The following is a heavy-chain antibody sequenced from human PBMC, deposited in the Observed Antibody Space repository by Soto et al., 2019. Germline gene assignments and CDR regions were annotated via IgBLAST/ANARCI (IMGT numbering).Heavy chain of an antibody. CDR1: GGSISNYY. CDR3: ARHALQTYYYYMDV. V-gene: IGHV4-59*08. Sequence: QVQLQESGPGLVKPSETLSLTCTVSGGSISNYYWSWIRQPPGQGLEWIEYIYYSGSTNYNPSLKSRVTISVDTSKNQFSLRLSSVTAADTAVYYCARHALQTYYYYMDVWGKGTTVTVSS. J-gene: IGHJ6*03. D-gene: IGHD4-4*01. CDR2: IYYSGST.